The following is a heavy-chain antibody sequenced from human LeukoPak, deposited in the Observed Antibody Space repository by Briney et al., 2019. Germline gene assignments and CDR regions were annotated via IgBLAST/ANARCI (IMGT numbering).Heavy chain of an antibody. CDR3: AKETARYYYDSSGYYFLDY. CDR2: ISGSGGST. Sequence: GSLRLSCAASGFTFSSYAMSWVRQAPGKGLEWVSAISGSGGSTYYADSVKGRFTISRDNSKNTLYLQMNSLRAEDTAVYYCAKETARYYYDSSGYYFLDYWGQGTLVTVSS. V-gene: IGHV3-23*01. J-gene: IGHJ4*02. D-gene: IGHD3-22*01. CDR1: GFTFSSYA.